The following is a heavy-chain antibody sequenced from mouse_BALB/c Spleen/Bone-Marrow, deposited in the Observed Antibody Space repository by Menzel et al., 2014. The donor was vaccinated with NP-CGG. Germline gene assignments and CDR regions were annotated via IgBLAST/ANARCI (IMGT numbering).Heavy chain of an antibody. V-gene: IGHV1-54*01. D-gene: IGHD1-1*01. J-gene: IGHJ2*01. CDR3: ARSYYGSPYFDY. CDR2: INPGSGGT. Sequence: VQLQQSGAELVRPGTSVKVSCKASGYAFTNYLIECVKQRPGQGLEWIGVINPGSGGTNYNEKFKGKATLTADKSSSTAYMQFSSLTSDDSAVYFCARSYYGSPYFDYWGQGTTLTVSS. CDR1: GYAFTNYL.